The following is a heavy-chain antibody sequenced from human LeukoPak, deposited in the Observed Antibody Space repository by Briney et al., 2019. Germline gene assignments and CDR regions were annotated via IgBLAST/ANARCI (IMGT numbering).Heavy chain of an antibody. J-gene: IGHJ4*02. D-gene: IGHD3-22*01. CDR1: GFTFSSYA. Sequence: PGGSLRLSCAASGFTFSSYAMSWVRQALGKGLEWVSAISGSGGSTYYADSVKGRFTISRDNSRDTLYLQMNSLRAEDTAVYYCAKISGSGYYPDYWGQGTLVTVSS. V-gene: IGHV3-23*01. CDR2: ISGSGGST. CDR3: AKISGSGYYPDY.